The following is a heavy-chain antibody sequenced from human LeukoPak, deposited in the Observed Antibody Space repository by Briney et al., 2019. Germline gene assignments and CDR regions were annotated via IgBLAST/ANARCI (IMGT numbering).Heavy chain of an antibody. Sequence: ASVKVSCKASGYTLTSYYMHWVRQAPGQGLEWMGIINPSGGSTSYAQKFQGRVTMTRDTSTSTVFMELSSLRSEDTALYYCTRSAVVGAPGDFDYWGQGTLVTVSS. CDR2: INPSGGST. CDR1: GYTLTSYY. J-gene: IGHJ4*02. CDR3: TRSAVVGAPGDFDY. V-gene: IGHV1-46*03. D-gene: IGHD1-26*01.